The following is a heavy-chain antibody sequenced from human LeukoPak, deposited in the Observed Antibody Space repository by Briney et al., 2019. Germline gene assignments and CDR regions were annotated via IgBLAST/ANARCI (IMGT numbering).Heavy chain of an antibody. Sequence: ASVKVSCKASGYTFIGFYIHWVRQAPGQRLEWMGWINSNSGVPNYAQKFQGRVTMTRDTTISTAYIQLSSLRSDDTAVYYCARDPLYSSGPISHDFWGQGTLVTVSS. CDR1: GYTFIGFY. D-gene: IGHD3-22*01. CDR2: INSNSGVP. CDR3: ARDPLYSSGPISHDF. J-gene: IGHJ4*02. V-gene: IGHV1-2*02.